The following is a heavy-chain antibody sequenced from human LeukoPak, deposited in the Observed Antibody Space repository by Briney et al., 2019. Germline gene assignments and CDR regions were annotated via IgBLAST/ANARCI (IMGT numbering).Heavy chain of an antibody. Sequence: PSETLSLTCTVSGGSISSYYWSWIRQPPGKGLEWIGYIYYSGSTNYNPSLKSRVTISVDTSKNQFSLKLSSVTAADTAVYYCASYVGVTPYHFDYWGQGTLVTVSS. CDR2: IYYSGST. CDR3: ASYVGVTPYHFDY. CDR1: GGSISSYY. V-gene: IGHV4-59*01. D-gene: IGHD1-26*01. J-gene: IGHJ4*02.